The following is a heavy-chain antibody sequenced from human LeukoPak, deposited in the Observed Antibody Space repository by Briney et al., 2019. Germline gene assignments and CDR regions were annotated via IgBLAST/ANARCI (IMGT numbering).Heavy chain of an antibody. V-gene: IGHV4-59*08. CDR3: ARADDSSGYYIDY. D-gene: IGHD3-22*01. J-gene: IGHJ4*02. CDR2: ISYTGRT. Sequence: SETLSLTCTVSGGSISNYYWSWIRQPPGKGLEWIGFISYTGRTNDNPSLKSRVTISVDTSRNQFSLKLNSVTAADTAVYYCARADDSSGYYIDYWGQGTLVTVSS. CDR1: GGSISNYY.